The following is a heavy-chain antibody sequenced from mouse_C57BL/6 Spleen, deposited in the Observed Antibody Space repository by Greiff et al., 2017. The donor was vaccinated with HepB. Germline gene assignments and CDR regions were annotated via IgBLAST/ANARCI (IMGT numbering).Heavy chain of an antibody. CDR3: ARDDHYYYAMDY. CDR2: IYPRSGNT. V-gene: IGHV1-81*01. J-gene: IGHJ4*01. Sequence: VQLQESGAELARPGASVKLSCKASGYTFTSYGISWVKQRTGQGLEWIGEIYPRSGNTYYNEKFKGKATLTADKSSSTAYMELRSLTAEDSAVYFCARDDHYYYAMDYWGQGTSVTVSS. CDR1: GYTFTSYG. D-gene: IGHD2-12*01.